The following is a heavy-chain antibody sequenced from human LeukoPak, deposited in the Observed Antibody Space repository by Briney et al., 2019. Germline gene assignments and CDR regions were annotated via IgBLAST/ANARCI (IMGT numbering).Heavy chain of an antibody. CDR1: GRSISSYY. V-gene: IGHV4-59*01. D-gene: IGHD6-19*01. CDR3: ARTKPGAVPGDFDY. Sequence: SEPLSLTCAVSGRSISSYYWRWIRQPPRKGLGWIGYIYYSGSTNYNPSLKSRVTISVDTSKNQFSLKLSSVTAADTAVYYCARTKPGAVPGDFDYWGQGTLVTVSS. CDR2: IYYSGST. J-gene: IGHJ4*02.